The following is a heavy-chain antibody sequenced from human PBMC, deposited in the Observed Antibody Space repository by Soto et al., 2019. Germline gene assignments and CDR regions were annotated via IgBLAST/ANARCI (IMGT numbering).Heavy chain of an antibody. Sequence: GGSLRLSCAASGFTFSSYAMSWVRQAPGKGLEWVSAISGSGGSTYYADSVKDRFTISRDNSKNTLYLQMNSLRAEDTAVYYCAKSPEYSSLYYYYMDVWGKGTTVTVSS. V-gene: IGHV3-23*01. CDR3: AKSPEYSSLYYYYMDV. D-gene: IGHD2-15*01. J-gene: IGHJ6*03. CDR2: ISGSGGST. CDR1: GFTFSSYA.